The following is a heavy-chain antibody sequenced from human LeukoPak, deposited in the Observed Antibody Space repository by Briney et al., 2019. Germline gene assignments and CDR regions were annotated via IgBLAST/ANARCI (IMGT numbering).Heavy chain of an antibody. Sequence: SETLSLTCAVSGYSISSGYYWGWIRQPAGKGLEWIGSIYHSGSTYYNPSLKSRVTISVDTSKNQFSLKLSSVTAADTAVYYCARDRVDGECYWGQGTLVTVSS. CDR1: GYSISSGYY. V-gene: IGHV4-38-2*02. D-gene: IGHD3-10*01. CDR3: ARDRVDGECY. CDR2: IYHSGST. J-gene: IGHJ4*02.